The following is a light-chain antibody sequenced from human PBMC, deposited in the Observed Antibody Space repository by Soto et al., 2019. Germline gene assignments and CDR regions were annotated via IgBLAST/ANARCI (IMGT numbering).Light chain of an antibody. V-gene: IGLV2-14*01. CDR1: SSDVGAYDS. J-gene: IGLJ2*01. CDR2: EVS. Sequence: QSALTQPASVSGSPGQSIAISCTGTSSDVGAYDSVSWFQQHPGRAPKVMIYEVSDRPSGVSNRFSGSKSGNTASLIISGLQAEDEAHYYCAAWDDSLSGVVFGGGTKLTVL. CDR3: AAWDDSLSGVV.